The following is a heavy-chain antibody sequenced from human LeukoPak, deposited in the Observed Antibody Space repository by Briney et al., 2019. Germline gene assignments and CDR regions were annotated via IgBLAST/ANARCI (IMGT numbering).Heavy chain of an antibody. D-gene: IGHD3-10*01. V-gene: IGHV1-69*05. Sequence: SVKVSCKASGGTFSSYAISWVRQAPGQGLEWMGGIIPIFGTANYAQKFQGRVTITTDESTSTAYMELSSLRSEDTALYYCAKDSSYYYGSGSYGRWGQGTLVTVSS. J-gene: IGHJ4*02. CDR3: AKDSSYYYGSGSYGR. CDR2: IIPIFGTA. CDR1: GGTFSSYA.